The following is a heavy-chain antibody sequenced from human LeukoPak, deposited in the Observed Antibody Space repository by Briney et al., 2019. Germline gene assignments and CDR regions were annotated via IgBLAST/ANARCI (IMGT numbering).Heavy chain of an antibody. D-gene: IGHD1-1*01. CDR3: AREHDYYFDY. J-gene: IGHJ4*02. CDR2: ISSSGSTI. CDR1: GFTFSSYE. V-gene: IGHV3-48*03. Sequence: GGSLRLSCAASGFTFSSYEMNWVRQAPGKGLEWVSYISSSGSTIYYADSVKGRFTISRDNAKNSLYLQMNSLRAEDTAVYYCAREHDYYFDYWGQGTLVTVSS.